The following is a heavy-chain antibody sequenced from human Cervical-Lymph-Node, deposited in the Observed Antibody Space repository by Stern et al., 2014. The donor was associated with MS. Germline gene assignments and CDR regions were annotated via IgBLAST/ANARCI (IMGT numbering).Heavy chain of an antibody. Sequence: QVQLQESGPGLVKPSETLSLTCTVSGFSFSSSYHYWGWIRQPPGKGLEWIGSIYYSGSTYYNPSLKSRVTISVDTSKKQYSLKLSYVTAADTAVYYCVRHFGVATKPNFDYWGQGTLVTVSS. CDR3: VRHFGVATKPNFDY. D-gene: IGHD3-3*01. CDR2: IYYSGST. CDR1: GFSFSSSYHY. J-gene: IGHJ4*02. V-gene: IGHV4-39*01.